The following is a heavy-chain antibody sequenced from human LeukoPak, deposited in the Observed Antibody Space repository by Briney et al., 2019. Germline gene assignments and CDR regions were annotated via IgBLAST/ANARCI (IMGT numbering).Heavy chain of an antibody. CDR1: GYTLTELS. CDR3: ATPQSRFYYYGMDV. Sequence: ASVKVSCKVSGYTLTELSMHWVRQAPGKGLEWVGGFDPEDGETIYAQKFQGRVTMTEDTSTDTAYMELSSLRSEDTAVYYCATPQSRFYYYGMDVWGQGTTVTVSS. CDR2: FDPEDGET. V-gene: IGHV1-24*01. J-gene: IGHJ6*02.